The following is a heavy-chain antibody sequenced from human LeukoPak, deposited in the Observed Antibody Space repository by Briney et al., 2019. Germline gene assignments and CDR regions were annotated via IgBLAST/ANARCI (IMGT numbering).Heavy chain of an antibody. D-gene: IGHD3/OR15-3a*01. J-gene: IGHJ4*02. V-gene: IGHV1-24*01. CDR2: FDPEDGET. CDR1: GYTLTELS. CDR3: ATGDWLLYYYFDY. Sequence: ASVKVSCKVSGYTLTELSMHWVRQAPGKGLEWMGGFDPEDGETIYAQKFQGRVTMTEDTSTDTAYMELSSLRSEDTAMYYCATGDWLLYYYFDYWGQGTLVTVSS.